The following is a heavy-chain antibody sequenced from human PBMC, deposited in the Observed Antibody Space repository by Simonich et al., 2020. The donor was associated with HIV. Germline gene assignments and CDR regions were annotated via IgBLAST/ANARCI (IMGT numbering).Heavy chain of an antibody. V-gene: IGHV1-2*06. J-gene: IGHJ3*02. CDR3: ATHGPGSYSSALDI. CDR1: GYTFTDYN. D-gene: IGHD1-26*01. Sequence: QEQLVQSGAEVKKPGASVKVSCKASGYTFTDYNIHWVRQAPGQGLEWMGRGNPNRGGTDYTQKLQGRVTMTRDKSITTAYMELSRLRSDDTAFYYCATHGPGSYSSALDIWGQGTMVTVSS. CDR2: GNPNRGGT.